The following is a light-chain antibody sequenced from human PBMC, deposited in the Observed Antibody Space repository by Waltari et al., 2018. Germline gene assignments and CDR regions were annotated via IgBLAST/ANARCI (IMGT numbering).Light chain of an antibody. CDR2: EDS. J-gene: IGLJ2*01. Sequence: SHELTPPPSVSVSPGQTARITCSGDALSRKYAYWYQQKSGQAPVLVIYEDSKRPSGIPERFSGSGSWTMATLTISGAQVDDEADYYCYSSDNSGFYKLFGGGTKLTVL. CDR1: ALSRKY. V-gene: IGLV3-10*01. CDR3: YSSDNSGFYKL.